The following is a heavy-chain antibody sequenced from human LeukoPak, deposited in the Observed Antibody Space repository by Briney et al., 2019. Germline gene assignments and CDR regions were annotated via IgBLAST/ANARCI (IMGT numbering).Heavy chain of an antibody. D-gene: IGHD3-10*01. V-gene: IGHV3-23*01. J-gene: IGHJ3*02. CDR1: GFTFSSYA. Sequence: PGGSLRLSCAASGFTFSSYAMSWVRQAPGKGLEWVSAISGSGGSTYYADSVKGRFTISRDNSKNTLYLQMNSLRAEDTAVYYCARDCGEGVWFGGYAFDIWGQGTMVTVSS. CDR2: ISGSGGST. CDR3: ARDCGEGVWFGGYAFDI.